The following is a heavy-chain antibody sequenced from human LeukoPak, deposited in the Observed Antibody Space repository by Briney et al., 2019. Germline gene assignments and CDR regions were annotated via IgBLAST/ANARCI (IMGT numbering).Heavy chain of an antibody. CDR2: IKQDGSDK. J-gene: IGHJ4*02. CDR1: GFTFNSYW. V-gene: IGHV3-7*01. Sequence: GGSLRLSCAASGFTFNSYWMTWVRQAPGKGLEWVADIKQDGSDKYYAGSVKGRFTISRDNAKNSLYLQMNSLRAEDTAVYYCARANCGGDCYSDYWGQGTLVTVSS. D-gene: IGHD2-21*02. CDR3: ARANCGGDCYSDY.